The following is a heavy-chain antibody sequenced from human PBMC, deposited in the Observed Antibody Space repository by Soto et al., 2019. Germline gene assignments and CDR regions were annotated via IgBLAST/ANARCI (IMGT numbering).Heavy chain of an antibody. D-gene: IGHD6-6*01. CDR3: ARDIAARRTDY. CDR2: ISSSSSYI. CDR1: GFHFSGYT. Sequence: GGALRLSFAASGFHFSGYTMNWVRQASGTGLEWVSSISSSSSYIYDADSVKGRFPISSDNAKNSLYLQMNSLRADDTAVYYCARDIAARRTDYWGPGTLVNVSA. J-gene: IGHJ4*02. V-gene: IGHV3-21*01.